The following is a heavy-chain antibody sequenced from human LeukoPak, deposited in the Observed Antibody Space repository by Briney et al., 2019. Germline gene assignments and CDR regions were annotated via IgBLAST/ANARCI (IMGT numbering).Heavy chain of an antibody. D-gene: IGHD3-10*01. Sequence: SLILSCAASGFTFDDYAMHWVRQAPGKGLEWVSGISWNSGRIGYADSVKGRFTISRDNAKNSLYLQMNSLRAEDTALYYCVKDRVWFGELLNPLFDNWGQGTRVTVSS. CDR2: ISWNSGRI. V-gene: IGHV3-9*01. CDR3: VKDRVWFGELLNPLFDN. CDR1: GFTFDDYA. J-gene: IGHJ4*02.